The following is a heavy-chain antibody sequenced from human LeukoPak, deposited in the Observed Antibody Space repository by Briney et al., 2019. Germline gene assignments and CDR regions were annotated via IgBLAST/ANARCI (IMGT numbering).Heavy chain of an antibody. CDR3: VSYYFTSGVIDY. CDR2: ISSSGSTI. Sequence: GGSLRLSCAASGFTFSDYYMSWIRQAPGKGLEWVSYISSSGSTIYYADSVKGRFTISRDNAKNSLYLQMNSLRAEDTAIYYCVSYYFTSGVIDYWGQGTLATVSS. V-gene: IGHV3-11*04. D-gene: IGHD3-10*01. CDR1: GFTFSDYY. J-gene: IGHJ4*02.